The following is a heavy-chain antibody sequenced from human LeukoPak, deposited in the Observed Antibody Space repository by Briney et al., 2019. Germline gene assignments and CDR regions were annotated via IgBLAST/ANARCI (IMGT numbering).Heavy chain of an antibody. J-gene: IGHJ6*03. CDR3: ARGPELRFLEWLYDYYYMDV. D-gene: IGHD3-3*01. CDR1: GYTFTSYD. Sequence: ASVKVSCKASGYTFTSYDINWVRQATGQGLEWMGWMNPNSGNTGYAQKFQGRVTITRNTSISTAYMELSSLRSEDTAVYYCARGPELRFLEWLYDYYYMDVWGKGITVTVSS. V-gene: IGHV1-8*03. CDR2: MNPNSGNT.